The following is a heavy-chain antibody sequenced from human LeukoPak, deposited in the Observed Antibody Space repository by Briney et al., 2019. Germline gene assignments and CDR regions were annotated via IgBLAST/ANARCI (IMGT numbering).Heavy chain of an antibody. V-gene: IGHV1-2*02. J-gene: IGHJ6*02. Sequence: ASVKVSCKASGYTFTGYYMHWVRQAPGQGLEWMGWINPNSGGANYAQKFQGRVTMTRDTSISTAYMELSRLRSDDTAVYYCARDYYDSSGYSTYYYYGMDVWGQGTTVTVSS. CDR3: ARDYYDSSGYSTYYYYGMDV. CDR1: GYTFTGYY. D-gene: IGHD3-22*01. CDR2: INPNSGGA.